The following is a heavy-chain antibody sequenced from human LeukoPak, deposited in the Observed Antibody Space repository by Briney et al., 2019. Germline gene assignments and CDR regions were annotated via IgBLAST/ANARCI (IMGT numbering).Heavy chain of an antibody. V-gene: IGHV3-23*01. CDR3: AKDKISSWYSAGGVFDP. D-gene: IGHD6-13*01. J-gene: IGHJ5*02. Sequence: GGSLRLSCAASGFTFSSYAMSWVRQAPGQGLEWVSAISGSGGSTYHADSVKGRFTISRDNSKNTLYLQMNSLRAEDTALYYCAKDKISSWYSAGGVFDPWGQGTLVTVSS. CDR2: ISGSGGST. CDR1: GFTFSSYA.